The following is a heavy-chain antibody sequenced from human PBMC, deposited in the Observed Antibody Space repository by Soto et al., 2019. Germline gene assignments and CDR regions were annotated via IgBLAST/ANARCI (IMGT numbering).Heavy chain of an antibody. J-gene: IGHJ4*02. Sequence: SETLSLTCAVSGGSISSGGYSWSWIRQPPGKGLEWIGYIYHSGSTYYNPSLKSRVTISVDRSKNQFSLKLSSVTAADTAVYYCGRGPPFGRWGRGTLVTVSS. D-gene: IGHD3-3*01. V-gene: IGHV4-30-2*01. CDR1: GGSISSGGYS. CDR2: IYHSGST. CDR3: GRGPPFGR.